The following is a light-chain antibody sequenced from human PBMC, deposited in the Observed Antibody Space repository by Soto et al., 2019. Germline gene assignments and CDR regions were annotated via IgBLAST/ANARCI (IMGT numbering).Light chain of an antibody. Sequence: QSVLTQSPSASASLGASVKLTCTLSSGHSSYAIAWHQQQPEKGPRYLMNLNSDGSHNKGDGIPDRFSGSSSGAERYLTISSLQSEDEADYYCQTWGTGIHVVFGGGTKVTVL. V-gene: IGLV4-69*01. CDR3: QTWGTGIHVV. CDR2: LNSDGSH. CDR1: SGHSSYA. J-gene: IGLJ2*01.